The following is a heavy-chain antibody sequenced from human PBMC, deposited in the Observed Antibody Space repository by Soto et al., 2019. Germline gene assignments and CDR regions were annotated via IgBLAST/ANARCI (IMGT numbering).Heavy chain of an antibody. D-gene: IGHD1-26*01. Sequence: SGPTLVNPPQTLTLTCTFSGFSLSTSGVGVGWIRKPPGKALEWLALIYWNNEKRYSQSLKSRLTITKDTSKNQVVLTMTNMDPVDTATYYCAHSIVGATTFDYWGQGTLVTVSS. CDR1: GFSLSTSGVG. V-gene: IGHV2-5*01. J-gene: IGHJ4*02. CDR2: IYWNNEK. CDR3: AHSIVGATTFDY.